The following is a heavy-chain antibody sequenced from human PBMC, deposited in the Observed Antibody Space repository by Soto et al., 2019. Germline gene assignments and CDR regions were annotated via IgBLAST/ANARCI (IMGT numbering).Heavy chain of an antibody. CDR1: GGSITNYY. CDR3: ARDDYKDGGNNWFDP. Sequence: PSETLSLTCTVSGGSITNYYWSWIRQPAGKGLEWIGRMYTKERTNYNHSFKSRVTMSVDTSKNQFSLKLDAVTAADTAVYYCARDDYKDGGNNWFDPWGQGTLVTVSS. D-gene: IGHD3-16*01. J-gene: IGHJ5*02. CDR2: MYTKERT. V-gene: IGHV4-4*07.